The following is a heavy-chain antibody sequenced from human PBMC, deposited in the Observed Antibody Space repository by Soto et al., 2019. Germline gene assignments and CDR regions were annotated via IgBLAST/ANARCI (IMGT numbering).Heavy chain of an antibody. J-gene: IGHJ4*02. CDR1: GDSVSSSSAA. CDR2: TYYRSKWYN. CDR3: ARATVTHRRDNDY. Sequence: SQTLSLTCAISGDSVSSSSAAWNWIRQSPSRGLEWLGRTYYRSKWYNDYGVSVKSRITIEPDTSKNQFSLQLNSVTPEDAAVYYCARATVTHRRDNDYWGQGTLVTVSS. D-gene: IGHD4-17*01. V-gene: IGHV6-1*01.